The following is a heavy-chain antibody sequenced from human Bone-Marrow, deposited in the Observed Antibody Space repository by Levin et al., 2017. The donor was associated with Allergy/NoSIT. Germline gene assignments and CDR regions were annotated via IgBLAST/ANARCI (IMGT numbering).Heavy chain of an antibody. CDR1: GITFRYYA. J-gene: IGHJ4*02. CDR2: ISGSDGST. D-gene: IGHD1-26*01. V-gene: IGHV3-23*01. CDR3: AKDLRDRSRGSYGN. Sequence: EASVKVSCVASGITFRYYAMSWVRQAPGKGLEWVSAISGSDGSTYYVDSVKGRFTISRDNSKNTLYLQMNSLRVEDTAIYYCAKDLRDRSRGSYGNWGQGTLVTVSS.